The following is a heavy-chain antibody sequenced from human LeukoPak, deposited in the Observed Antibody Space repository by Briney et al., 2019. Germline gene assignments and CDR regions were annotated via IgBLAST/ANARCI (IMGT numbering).Heavy chain of an antibody. D-gene: IGHD1-26*01. J-gene: IGHJ4*02. CDR3: ARGIGVGIVGATSYYFDH. V-gene: IGHV3-33*01. CDR1: GFTFSSYG. Sequence: GGTLRLSCAASGFTFSSYGMHWVRQAPGKGLEWVAVIWYDGSNKYYADSVKGRFTISRDNAKNSLYLQMNSLRAEDTAVYYCARGIGVGIVGATSYYFDHWGQGTLVTVSS. CDR2: IWYDGSNK.